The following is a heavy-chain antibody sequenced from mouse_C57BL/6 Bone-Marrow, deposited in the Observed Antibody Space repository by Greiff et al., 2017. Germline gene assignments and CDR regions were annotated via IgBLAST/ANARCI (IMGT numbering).Heavy chain of an antibody. Sequence: QVQLQQPGAELVRPGSSVKLSCKASGYTFTSYWMDWVKQRPGQGLEWIGNIYPSDSETHYNQKFKDKATLTVDKSSSTAYMQLSSLTSEDSAVYYCARDDGYRLAWFAYWGQGTLVTVSA. CDR1: GYTFTSYW. V-gene: IGHV1-61*01. J-gene: IGHJ3*01. CDR3: ARDDGYRLAWFAY. CDR2: IYPSDSET. D-gene: IGHD2-3*01.